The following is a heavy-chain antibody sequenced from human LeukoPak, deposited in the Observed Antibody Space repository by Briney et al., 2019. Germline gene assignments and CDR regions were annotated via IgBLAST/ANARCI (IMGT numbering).Heavy chain of an antibody. CDR2: ISWNSGSI. V-gene: IGHV3-9*01. CDR1: GFTFDDYA. D-gene: IGHD6-19*01. J-gene: IGHJ2*01. Sequence: PGRSLRLSCAASGFTFDDYAMHWVRQAPGKGLEWVSGISWNSGSIGYADSVKGRFTISRDNAKNSLYLQMNSLRAEDTALYYCAKARGEQWLVLGGWYVDLWGRGTLVTVSS. CDR3: AKARGEQWLVLGGWYVDL.